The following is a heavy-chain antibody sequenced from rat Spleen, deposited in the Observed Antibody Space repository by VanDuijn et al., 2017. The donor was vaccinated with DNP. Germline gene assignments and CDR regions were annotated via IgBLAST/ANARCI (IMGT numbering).Heavy chain of an antibody. D-gene: IGHD1-2*01. CDR2: INTGSGGP. CDR1: GYTFTSYY. CDR3: ARDYTNYGFAY. J-gene: IGHJ3*01. V-gene: IGHV1-43*01. Sequence: QVQLQQSGGELAKPGSSVKISCKASGYTFTSYYISWIKQTTGQGLEFIGYINTGSGGPNYNEKFKGKATLTVDKSSTTAFMQLSSLTPDDSAVYYCARDYTNYGFAYWGQGTQVTVSS.